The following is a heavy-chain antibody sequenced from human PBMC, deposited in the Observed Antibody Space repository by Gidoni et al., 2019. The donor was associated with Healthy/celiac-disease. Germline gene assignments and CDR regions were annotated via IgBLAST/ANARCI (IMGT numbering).Heavy chain of an antibody. CDR1: GGSISSSSYY. CDR2: IYYSGST. V-gene: IGHV4-39*01. J-gene: IGHJ4*02. Sequence: QLQLQESVPGLVKPSETLSLTCTVSGGSISSSSYYWGWIRQPPGKGLEWIGSIYYSGSTYYNPYLKSRVTISVDTYKNQLSLKLSSVTAAETAVYYCAAQQWLVRLDYWGQGTLVTVSS. CDR3: AAQQWLVRLDY. D-gene: IGHD6-19*01.